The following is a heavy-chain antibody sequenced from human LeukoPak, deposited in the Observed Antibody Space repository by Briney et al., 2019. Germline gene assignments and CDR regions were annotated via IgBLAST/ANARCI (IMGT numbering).Heavy chain of an antibody. CDR1: GGSFSGYY. J-gene: IGHJ4*02. CDR2: IWYDGSNK. CDR3: ARGEDY. V-gene: IGHV3-33*08. Sequence: LSLTCAVYGGSFSGYYWSWIRQAPGKGLEWVAVIWYDGSNKYYADSVKGRFTISRDNSKNTLYLQMNSLRAEDTAVYYCARGEDYWGQGTLVTVSS.